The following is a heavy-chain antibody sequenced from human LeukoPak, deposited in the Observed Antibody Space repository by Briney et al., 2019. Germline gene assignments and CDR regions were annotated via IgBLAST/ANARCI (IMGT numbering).Heavy chain of an antibody. CDR3: TRSWIQLWTPDFDH. CDR1: GNTFTGYY. Sequence: ASVKVSCKASGNTFTGYYMHWVRQAPGQGLEWMGRINPNSGGTKYAQKFQNRVTMTSDTSVSTAYMELNGLRSDDTAIYYCTRSWIQLWTPDFDHWGQGTLVTVSS. J-gene: IGHJ4*02. CDR2: INPNSGGT. D-gene: IGHD5-18*01. V-gene: IGHV1-2*06.